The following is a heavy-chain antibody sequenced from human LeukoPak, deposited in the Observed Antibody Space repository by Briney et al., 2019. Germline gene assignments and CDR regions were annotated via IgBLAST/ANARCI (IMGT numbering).Heavy chain of an antibody. D-gene: IGHD5-12*01. CDR2: IYRSGST. CDR3: ARSRVATMRGYYFDY. CDR1: GGSISSGGYY. Sequence: SQTLSLTCTVSGGSISSGGYYWSWIRQPPGKGLEWIGYIYRSGSTYYNPSLKSRVTISVDRSKNQFSLKLSSVTAADTAVYYCARSRVATMRGYYFDYWGQGTLVTVSS. J-gene: IGHJ4*02. V-gene: IGHV4-30-2*01.